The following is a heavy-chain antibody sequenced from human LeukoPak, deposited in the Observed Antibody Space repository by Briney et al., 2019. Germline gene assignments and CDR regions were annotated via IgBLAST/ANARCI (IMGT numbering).Heavy chain of an antibody. CDR2: INHSGST. CDR3: ARVRVPAAKRNWFDL. CDR1: GGSFSGYY. J-gene: IGHJ5*02. D-gene: IGHD2-2*01. Sequence: PSETLSLTCAVYGGSFSGYYWSWIRQPPGKGLEWIGEINHSGSTNYNPSLKSRVTISVDTSKNQFSLKLSSVTAADTAVYYCARVRVPAAKRNWFDLWGQGTLVTVSS. V-gene: IGHV4-34*01.